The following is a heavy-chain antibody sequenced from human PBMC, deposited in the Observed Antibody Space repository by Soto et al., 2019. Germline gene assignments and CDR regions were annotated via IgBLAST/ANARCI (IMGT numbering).Heavy chain of an antibody. Sequence: TSETLSLTCTVSGGSISSSSYYWGWIRQPPGKGLEWIWGIYYSGSSYYNPSLKSRVTISGDTSKNQFSLKLRSVTGTDTAVYYCAHHRRGADYGDFDYWRQRTLVTVSS. J-gene: IGHJ4*02. CDR2: IYYSGSS. D-gene: IGHD4-17*01. V-gene: IGHV4-39*01. CDR1: GGSISSSSYY. CDR3: AHHRRGADYGDFDY.